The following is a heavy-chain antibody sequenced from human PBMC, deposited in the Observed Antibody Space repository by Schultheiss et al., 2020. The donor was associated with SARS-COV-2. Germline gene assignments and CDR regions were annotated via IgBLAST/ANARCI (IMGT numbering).Heavy chain of an antibody. Sequence: GGSLRLSCAASGFSFSSYWMSWVRQAPGKGLEWVSGISWNSGTIDYADSVKGRFTISRDNSKNTLYLQMNSLRADDTAMYYCARDGKYCTSTSCNTPLQSESFFYMAVWGKGTTVTVSS. CDR2: ISWNSGTI. J-gene: IGHJ6*03. CDR3: ARDGKYCTSTSCNTPLQSESFFYMAV. D-gene: IGHD2-2*02. V-gene: IGHV3-48*01. CDR1: GFSFSSYW.